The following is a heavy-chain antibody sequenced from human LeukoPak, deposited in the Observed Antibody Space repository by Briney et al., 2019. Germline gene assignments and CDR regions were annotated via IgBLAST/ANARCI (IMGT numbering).Heavy chain of an antibody. V-gene: IGHV4-39*07. CDR2: IYYSGST. CDR1: GGSISSSSYY. Sequence: SETLSLTCTVSGGSISSSSYYWGWIRQPPGKGLEWIGSIYYSGSTYYNPSLKSRVTISVDTSKNQFSLKLSSVTAADTAVYHCAKNGQSGFSFDPWGQGTLVTVSS. CDR3: AKNGQSGFSFDP. D-gene: IGHD1-26*01. J-gene: IGHJ5*02.